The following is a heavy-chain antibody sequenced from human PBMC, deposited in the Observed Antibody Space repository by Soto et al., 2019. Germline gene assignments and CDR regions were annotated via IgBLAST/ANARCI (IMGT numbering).Heavy chain of an antibody. Sequence: ASVKVSCKASGYTFTDYYMHRVRQAPGQGLEWMGWISAYNGNTDYAQKLQGRVTMTTDTSTSTAYMELRSLRSDDTAVYYCARVGAYCVSTSCHDYWGQGTLVTVSS. CDR2: ISAYNGNT. D-gene: IGHD2-2*01. CDR1: GYTFTDYY. CDR3: ARVGAYCVSTSCHDY. J-gene: IGHJ4*02. V-gene: IGHV1-18*04.